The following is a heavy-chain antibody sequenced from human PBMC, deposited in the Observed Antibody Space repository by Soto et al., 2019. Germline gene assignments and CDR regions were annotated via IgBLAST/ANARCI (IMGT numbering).Heavy chain of an antibody. D-gene: IGHD3-22*01. CDR3: LIYYYYYSMDV. CDR2: ISDSGAHT. Sequence: PGGSLRLSCAASGFTFSTYAMSWVRQAPGKGLEWVSAISDSGAHTYYADSVKGRFSISRDNSKSTLYLQMNSLRTDDTAVYYCLIYYYYYSMDVWGQGTTVTVS. J-gene: IGHJ6*02. CDR1: GFTFSTYA. V-gene: IGHV3-23*01.